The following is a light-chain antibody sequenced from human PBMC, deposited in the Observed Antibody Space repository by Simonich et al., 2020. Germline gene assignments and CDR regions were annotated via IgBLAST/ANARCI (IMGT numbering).Light chain of an antibody. J-gene: IGLJ2*01. CDR3: YSAADNNLV. CDR1: ALPKQY. CDR2: KDS. Sequence: SYELTQPPSVSVSPGQTARITCSGDALPKQYAYWYQQKPGQAPGLVIYKDSERPSGIPERFSGSSSGTTVTLTISGAQVEDEADYYCYSAADNNLVFGGGTKLTVL. V-gene: IGLV3-27*01.